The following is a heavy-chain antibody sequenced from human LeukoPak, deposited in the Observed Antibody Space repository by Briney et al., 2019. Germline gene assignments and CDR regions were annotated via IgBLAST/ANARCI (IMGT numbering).Heavy chain of an antibody. CDR3: ARVVVATVSWFDP. CDR1: GYTFTKYG. Sequence: ASAKDSCKASGYTFTKYGITWVRHAPGQGLEWMGWISPYNGKTNYAQKLQGRVTMTTDTSTSTAYMELRSLTSDDTAVYYCARVVVATVSWFDPWGQGTRVTVSS. V-gene: IGHV1-18*01. D-gene: IGHD2-15*01. CDR2: ISPYNGKT. J-gene: IGHJ5*02.